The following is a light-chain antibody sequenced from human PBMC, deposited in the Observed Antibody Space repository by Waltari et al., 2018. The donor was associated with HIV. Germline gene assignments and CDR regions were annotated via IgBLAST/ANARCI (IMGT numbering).Light chain of an antibody. CDR1: QSLEYTNGNTY. Sequence: VVLTQSPLSLSVTLGQPASISCKSSQSLEYTNGNTYLTRFHQRPGQSPRRLIFAISTRDSGVPDRFSGSGSGTDFTLKISRQETEDVGTYYCMQGTYWPRTFGQGTKLEV. V-gene: IGKV2-30*01. CDR3: MQGTYWPRT. J-gene: IGKJ2*02. CDR2: AIS.